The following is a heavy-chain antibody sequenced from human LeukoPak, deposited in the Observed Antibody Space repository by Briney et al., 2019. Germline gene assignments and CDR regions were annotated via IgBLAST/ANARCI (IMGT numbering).Heavy chain of an antibody. CDR3: ARDRNGRSGYYNY. Sequence: ASVKVSCKASGYTFIGYYIHWVRQAPGQGLEWMGWINPNSGATNYAQKFQGRVTLTRDTSITTAYMELRRVRSDDTAVYYCARDRNGRSGYYNYWGQGTLVTVSS. V-gene: IGHV1-2*02. CDR2: INPNSGAT. D-gene: IGHD3-22*01. CDR1: GYTFIGYY. J-gene: IGHJ4*02.